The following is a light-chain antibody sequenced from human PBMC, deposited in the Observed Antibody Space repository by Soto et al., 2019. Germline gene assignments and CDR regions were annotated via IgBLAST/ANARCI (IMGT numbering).Light chain of an antibody. CDR1: QSVSSSS. V-gene: IGKV3-20*01. CDR3: QQCGSSST. CDR2: GAS. J-gene: IGKJ5*01. Sequence: IVLTQSPGTLSLSPGSSDTLSCRASQSVSSSSLAWYQQKPGQAPRLLIYGASSRATGIPDRFSGSGSGTDFTLTISRLEPEDFAVYYCQQCGSSSTFGQGTRLEIK.